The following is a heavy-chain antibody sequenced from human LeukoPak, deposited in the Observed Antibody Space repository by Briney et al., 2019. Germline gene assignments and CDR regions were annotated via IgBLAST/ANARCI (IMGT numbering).Heavy chain of an antibody. D-gene: IGHD2-21*02. J-gene: IGHJ4*02. Sequence: PGGSLRLPCSASGFTFSSYAMHWVRQAPGKGLEYVSAISSNGGSTYYADSVKGRFTISRDNSKNTLYLQMSSLRAEDTAVYYCVKSGVTAFDYWGQGTLVTVSS. CDR1: GFTFSSYA. V-gene: IGHV3-64D*09. CDR3: VKSGVTAFDY. CDR2: ISSNGGST.